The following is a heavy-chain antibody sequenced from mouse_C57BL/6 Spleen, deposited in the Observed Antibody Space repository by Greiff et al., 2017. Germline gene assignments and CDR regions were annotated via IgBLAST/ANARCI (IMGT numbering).Heavy chain of an antibody. V-gene: IGHV6-3*01. D-gene: IGHD2-5*01. CDR1: GFTFSNYW. CDR3: TGSNFVFGY. J-gene: IGHJ3*02. Sequence: DVKLVESGGGLVQPGGSMKLSCVASGFTFSNYWMNWVRQSPEKGLEWVAQIRLKSDNYATHYAESVKGRFTISRDYSKSSVYLQMNNLRAEDTGIYYCTGSNFVFGYWGQGTLVTVAA. CDR2: IRLKSDNYAT.